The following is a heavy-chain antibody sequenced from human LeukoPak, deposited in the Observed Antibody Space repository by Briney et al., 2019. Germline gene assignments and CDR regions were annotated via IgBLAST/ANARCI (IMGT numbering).Heavy chain of an antibody. CDR3: ATPPPGDYGFWGVGY. CDR2: IIPIFGTA. CDR1: GGTFSSYA. V-gene: IGHV1-69*13. Sequence: ASVKVSCKASGGTFSSYAISWVRQAPGQGLEWMGGIIPIFGTANYAQKFQGRVTITADESTSTAYMELSSLRSEDTAVYYCATPPPGDYGFWGVGYWGQGTLVTVSS. J-gene: IGHJ4*02. D-gene: IGHD3-3*01.